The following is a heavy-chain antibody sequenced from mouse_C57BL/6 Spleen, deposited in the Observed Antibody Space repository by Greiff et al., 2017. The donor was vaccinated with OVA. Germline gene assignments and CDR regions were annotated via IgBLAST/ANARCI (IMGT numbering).Heavy chain of an antibody. D-gene: IGHD1-1*01. V-gene: IGHV5-4*01. CDR3: ARDEAITTVVEGWYFDV. Sequence: EVMLVESGGGLVKPGGSLKLSCAASGFTFSSYAMSWVRQTPEKRLEWVATISDGGSYTYYPDNVKGRFTISRDNAKNNLYLQMSHLKSEDTAMYYCARDEAITTVVEGWYFDVWGTGTTVTVSS. J-gene: IGHJ1*03. CDR1: GFTFSSYA. CDR2: ISDGGSYT.